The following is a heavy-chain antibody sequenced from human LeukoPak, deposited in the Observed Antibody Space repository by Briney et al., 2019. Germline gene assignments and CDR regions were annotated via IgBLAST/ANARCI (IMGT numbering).Heavy chain of an antibody. J-gene: IGHJ5*02. V-gene: IGHV4-34*01. CDR2: INHSGST. CDR3: ARRGTRYNWFDP. Sequence: SETLSLTCAVYGGSFSGYYWSWIRQPPGKGLEWIGEINHSGSTNYNPPLKSRVTISVDTPKNQFSLKLSSVTAADTAVYYCARRGTRYNWFDPWGQGTLVTVSS. CDR1: GGSFSGYY.